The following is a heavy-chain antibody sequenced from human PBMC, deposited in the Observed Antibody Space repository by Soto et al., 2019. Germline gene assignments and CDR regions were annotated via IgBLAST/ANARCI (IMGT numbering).Heavy chain of an antibody. CDR3: ARHVLRYFDWLSPPYYYYYGMDV. Sequence: PGESLKISCKGSGYSFAGYWITWVRQKPGKGLEWMGRIDPSDSQTYYSPSFRGHVTISVTKSITTVFLQWSSLRASDTAMYYCARHVLRYFDWLSPPYYYYYGMDVWGQGTTVTVSS. D-gene: IGHD3-9*01. J-gene: IGHJ6*02. CDR2: IDPSDSQT. V-gene: IGHV5-10-1*01. CDR1: GYSFAGYW.